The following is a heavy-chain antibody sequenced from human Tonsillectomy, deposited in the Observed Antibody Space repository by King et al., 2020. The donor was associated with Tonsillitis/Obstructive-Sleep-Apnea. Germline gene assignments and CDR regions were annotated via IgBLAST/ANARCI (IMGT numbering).Heavy chain of an antibody. CDR2: ISAYNGNT. CDR3: ARGYCSSSSCYNANWFDP. V-gene: IGHV1-18*01. J-gene: IGHJ5*02. CDR1: GYTFTSYG. Sequence: VQLVESGAEVKKPGASVKVSCKASGYTFTSYGISWVRQAPGHGLEWMGWISAYNGNTNYAQKLQGRVTMTTDSSTSTAYMELRSLRSDDTAVYYCARGYCSSSSCYNANWFDPWGQGTLVTVSS. D-gene: IGHD2-2*02.